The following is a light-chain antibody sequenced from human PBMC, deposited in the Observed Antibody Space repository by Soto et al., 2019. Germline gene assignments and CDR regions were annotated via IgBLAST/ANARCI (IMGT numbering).Light chain of an antibody. Sequence: DIQMTQSPSTLSASVGDRVTITCRASQSISSWLAWYQQKPGKAPKLLIYKASSLESGVPSRFSGSGSGTEYTLTISRLQPDDFATYYCQQYNSCPTFGQGTKVEIK. CDR2: KAS. V-gene: IGKV1-5*03. CDR3: QQYNSCPT. CDR1: QSISSW. J-gene: IGKJ1*01.